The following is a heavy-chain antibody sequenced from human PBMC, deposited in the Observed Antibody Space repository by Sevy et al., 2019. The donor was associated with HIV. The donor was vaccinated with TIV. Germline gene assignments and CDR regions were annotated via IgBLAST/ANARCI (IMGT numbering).Heavy chain of an antibody. CDR1: GFTFGDYA. CDR2: IRSKAYGGTT. CDR3: TRVPQRKLLWFGESDDY. D-gene: IGHD3-10*01. Sequence: GALRLSCTASGFTFGDYAMSWFRQAPGKGLEWVGFIRSKAYGGTTESAASVKGRFTISRDDSKSIAYLQMNSLKTEDTAVYYCTRVPQRKLLWFGESDDYWGQGTLVTVSS. V-gene: IGHV3-49*03. J-gene: IGHJ4*02.